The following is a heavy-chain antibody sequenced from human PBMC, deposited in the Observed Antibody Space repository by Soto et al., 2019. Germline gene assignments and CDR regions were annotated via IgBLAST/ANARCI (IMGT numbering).Heavy chain of an antibody. CDR2: IRNKAYGGTT. CDR1: GFTFADYT. Sequence: VQLVESGGGLVQPGRSPRLSCTASGFTFADYTLSWFRQAPGKGLEWLGFIRNKAYGGTTEYAASVKGRFTISRDDSKSIAYLLMNSLKTEDTAMYYCTRDGRYSGYPPPAFWGQGTLVIVSS. CDR3: TRDGRYSGYPPPAF. V-gene: IGHV3-49*03. J-gene: IGHJ4*02. D-gene: IGHD5-12*01.